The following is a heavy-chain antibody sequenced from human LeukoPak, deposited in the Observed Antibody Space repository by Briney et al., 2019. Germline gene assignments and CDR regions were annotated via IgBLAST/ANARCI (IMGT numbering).Heavy chain of an antibody. Sequence: GGSLRLSCAASGFTFSSYGMHWVRQAPGKGLEWVAVISYDGSNKYYADSVKGRFTISRDNSKNTLYLQMNSLRAEDTAVYYCAKDPVRGSSVWYPVYWGQGTLVTVSS. CDR3: AKDPVRGSSVWYPVY. D-gene: IGHD6-19*01. CDR1: GFTFSSYG. J-gene: IGHJ4*02. CDR2: ISYDGSNK. V-gene: IGHV3-30*18.